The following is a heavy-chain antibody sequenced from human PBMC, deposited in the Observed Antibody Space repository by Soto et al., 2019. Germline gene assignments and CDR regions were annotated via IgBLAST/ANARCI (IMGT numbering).Heavy chain of an antibody. CDR3: ARAAHPYCISTSCPFGENWFDP. J-gene: IGHJ5*02. Sequence: GKGLEWVSAIGTAGDTYYPGSVKGRFTISRENAKNSLYLQMNSLRAGDTAVYYCARAAHPYCISTSCPFGENWFDPWGQGTLVTVSS. CDR2: IGTAGDT. D-gene: IGHD2-2*01. V-gene: IGHV3-13*01.